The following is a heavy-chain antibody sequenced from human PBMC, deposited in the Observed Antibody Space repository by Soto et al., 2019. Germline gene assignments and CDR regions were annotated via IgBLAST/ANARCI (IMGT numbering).Heavy chain of an antibody. CDR2: IYYSGST. D-gene: IGHD4-17*01. J-gene: IGHJ5*02. V-gene: IGHV4-39*01. CDR3: ARGAHDYGDYVVRRSGWFDP. CDR1: GGSISSSSYY. Sequence: NPSETLSLTCTVSGGSISSSSYYWGWIRQPPGKGLEWIGSIYYSGSTYYNPSLKSRVTISVDTSKNQFSLKLSSVTAADTAVYYCARGAHDYGDYVVRRSGWFDPWGQGTLVTVSS.